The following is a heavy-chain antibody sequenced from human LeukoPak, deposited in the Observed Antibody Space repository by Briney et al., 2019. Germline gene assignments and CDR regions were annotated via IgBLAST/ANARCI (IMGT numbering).Heavy chain of an antibody. CDR2: ISGNGANT. V-gene: IGHV3-23*01. CDR3: ATVTGWYPLDF. CDR1: GFTFNIYS. J-gene: IGHJ4*02. Sequence: PGGSPRLSCAASGFTFNIYSMTWVRQAPGKGLEWVSKISGNGANTYYADSVKGRFTISRDNSKNTIYLQMNSLRADDTAVYYCATVTGWYPLDFWGQGNLVTVSS. D-gene: IGHD6-19*01.